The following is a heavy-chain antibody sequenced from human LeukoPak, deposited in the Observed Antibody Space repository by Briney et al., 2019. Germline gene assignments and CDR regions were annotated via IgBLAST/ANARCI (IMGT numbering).Heavy chain of an antibody. D-gene: IGHD3-22*01. CDR1: GFTVSSNY. CDR2: IYSGGST. J-gene: IGHJ4*02. V-gene: IGHV3-66*01. Sequence: PGGSLRLSCAASGFTVSSNYMSWVRQAPGKGLEWVSVIYSGGSTYYADSVKGRFTISRDNSKNTLYLQMNSLRAEDTAVYYCARDHSGYYYNYWGQGTLVTVSS. CDR3: ARDHSGYYYNY.